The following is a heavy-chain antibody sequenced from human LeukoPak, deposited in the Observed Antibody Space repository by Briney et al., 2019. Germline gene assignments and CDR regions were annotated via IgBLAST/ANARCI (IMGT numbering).Heavy chain of an antibody. CDR1: GFTFSAYN. V-gene: IGHV3-21*01. CDR2: ITTSSTYM. Sequence: PGGSLRLSCAASGFTFSAYNMNWVRRTPGKGLEWVSSITTSSTYMFYADSVRGRFTISRDNAENSLYLQMNSLRDEDTAVYYCARDPYSGGYGAYYYYYMDVWGKGTTVTVSS. J-gene: IGHJ6*03. CDR3: ARDPYSGGYGAYYYYYMDV. D-gene: IGHD6-19*01.